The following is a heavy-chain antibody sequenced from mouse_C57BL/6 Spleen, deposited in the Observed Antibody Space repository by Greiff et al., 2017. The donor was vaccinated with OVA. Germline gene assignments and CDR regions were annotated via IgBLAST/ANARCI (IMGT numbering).Heavy chain of an antibody. D-gene: IGHD2-4*01. V-gene: IGHV1-18*01. CDR1: GYTFTDYN. CDR2: INPNNGGT. Sequence: EVKLMESGPELVKPGASVKIPCKASGYTFTDYNMDWVKQSHGKSLEWIGDINPNNGGTIYNQKFKGKATLTVDTSSSTAYIELRSLTSEDTAVYDCALYDYPSYAMDYWGQGTSVTVSS. CDR3: ALYDYPSYAMDY. J-gene: IGHJ4*01.